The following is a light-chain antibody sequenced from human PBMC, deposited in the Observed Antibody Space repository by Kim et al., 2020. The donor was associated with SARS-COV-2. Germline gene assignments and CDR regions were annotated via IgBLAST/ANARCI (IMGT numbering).Light chain of an antibody. CDR3: QQYGTSPYN. CDR2: SAS. CDR1: QSFRSSS. J-gene: IGKJ2*01. V-gene: IGKV3-20*01. Sequence: EIVLTQSPGPLSLSPGERATLSCRASQSFRSSSLAWYQQKPGQAPRLLIYSASSRAIGIPDRFSGSGSGTDFTLTISRLEPEDFAVYYCQQYGTSPYNFGQGTKLDI.